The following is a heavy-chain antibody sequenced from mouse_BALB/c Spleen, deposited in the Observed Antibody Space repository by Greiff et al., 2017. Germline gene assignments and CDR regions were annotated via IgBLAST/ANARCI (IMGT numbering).Heavy chain of an antibody. V-gene: IGHV2-9*02. CDR2: IWAGGST. CDR1: GFSLTSYG. CDR3: ARDRDYGNYLSYAMDY. Sequence: VMLVESGPGLVAPSQSLSITCTVSGFSLTSYGVHWVRQPPGKGLEWLGVIWAGGSTNYNSALMSRLSISKDNSKSQVFLKMNSLQTDDTAMYYCARDRDYGNYLSYAMDYWGQGTSVTVSS. D-gene: IGHD2-1*01. J-gene: IGHJ4*01.